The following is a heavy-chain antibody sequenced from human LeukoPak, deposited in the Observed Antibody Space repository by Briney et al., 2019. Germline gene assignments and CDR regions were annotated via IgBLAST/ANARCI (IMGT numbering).Heavy chain of an antibody. Sequence: PSETLSLTCTVSGGSISSSSYYWGWIRQPPGKGLEWIGSIYYSGSTYYNPSLKSRVTISVDTSKNQFSLKLSSVTAADTAVYYCARLELRFLEWPIHNYMDVWGKGTTVTVSS. J-gene: IGHJ6*03. CDR3: ARLELRFLEWPIHNYMDV. V-gene: IGHV4-39*01. D-gene: IGHD3-3*01. CDR1: GGSISSSSYY. CDR2: IYYSGST.